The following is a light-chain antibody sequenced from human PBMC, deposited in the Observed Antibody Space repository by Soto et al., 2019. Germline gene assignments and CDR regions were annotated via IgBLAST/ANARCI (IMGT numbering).Light chain of an antibody. V-gene: IGLV2-14*03. CDR3: ASYTTSGTLV. Sequence: QSALTQPASVSGSPGQTITISCTGTSNDVGIYNYVSWYQQHPGKAPKLMMYDVGSLPAGGSNRFSGSKSGVTASLTISGFQAEDEADYYCASYTTSGTLVFGGGTKLTVL. CDR1: SNDVGIYNY. CDR2: DVG. J-gene: IGLJ2*01.